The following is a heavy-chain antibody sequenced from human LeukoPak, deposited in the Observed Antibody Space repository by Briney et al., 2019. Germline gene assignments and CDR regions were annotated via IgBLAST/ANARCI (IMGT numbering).Heavy chain of an antibody. V-gene: IGHV3-74*03. CDR1: GFNFNIYW. Sequence: GGSLRLSCAVSGFNFNIYWMHWARQAPGKGLVWVSHISSDGNTLTYADSVKGRFTISRDNAKNTLYLQMNSLSAEDTAIYYCVRGLGAYQFDDWGQGTRVTVSS. CDR2: ISSDGNTL. CDR3: VRGLGAYQFDD. D-gene: IGHD2-2*01. J-gene: IGHJ4*02.